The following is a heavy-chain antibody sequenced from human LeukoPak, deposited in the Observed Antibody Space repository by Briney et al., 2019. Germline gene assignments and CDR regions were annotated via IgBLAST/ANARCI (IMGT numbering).Heavy chain of an antibody. Sequence: ASVKVSCKASGYTFTGYYMHWVRQAPGQGLEWMGWINPNSGGTNYVQKFQGRVTMTRDTSISTAYMELSRLRSDDTAVYYCARSPPFGANWFDPWGQGTLVTVSS. CDR1: GYTFTGYY. CDR3: ARSPPFGANWFDP. J-gene: IGHJ5*02. D-gene: IGHD3-16*01. CDR2: INPNSGGT. V-gene: IGHV1-2*02.